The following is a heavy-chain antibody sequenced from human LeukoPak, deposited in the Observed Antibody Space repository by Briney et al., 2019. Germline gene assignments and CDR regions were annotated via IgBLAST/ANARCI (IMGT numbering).Heavy chain of an antibody. V-gene: IGHV4-59*11. J-gene: IGHJ2*01. CDR1: GGSICRHY. D-gene: IGHD3-22*01. CDR3: VRGPDSSGNYQNFDL. CDR2: IYYTGSP. Sequence: SETLSLTCTVSGGSICRHYWSWIRQSPGRGLECIGHIYYTGSPNYNPPLKSRVTISVDTSQTQCSLKLTSVTAADTAVYYCVRGPDSSGNYQNFDLWGRGTLVTVSS.